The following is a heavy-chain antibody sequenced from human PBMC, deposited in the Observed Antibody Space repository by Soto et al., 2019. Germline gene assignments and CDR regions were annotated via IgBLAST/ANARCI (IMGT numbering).Heavy chain of an antibody. J-gene: IGHJ6*02. CDR2: MNPKSGNT. CDR3: ARVFVPAFRPPYGMDV. Sequence: QVQLVQSGAEVKKPGASVKVSCKASGYTFTSYDINWVRQATGQGLEWMGWMNPKSGNTGYAQKFQGRVTMTRNTAISTAYRGLSSLRSEDTAVYYCARVFVPAFRPPYGMDVWGQGTTVTVSS. CDR1: GYTFTSYD. D-gene: IGHD2-2*01. V-gene: IGHV1-8*01.